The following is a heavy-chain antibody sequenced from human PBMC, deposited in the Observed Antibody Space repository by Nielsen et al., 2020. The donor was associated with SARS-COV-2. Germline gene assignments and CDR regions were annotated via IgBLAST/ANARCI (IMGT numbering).Heavy chain of an antibody. D-gene: IGHD2-21*02. Sequence: GGSLRLSCAASGFTFSSYSMTWVRQAPGKGLEWVSSISSSSSYIYYADSVKGRFTISRDNAKNSLYLQMNSLRAEDTAVYYCAREQVTAITGDAFDIWGQGTMVTVSS. CDR2: ISSSSSYI. CDR1: GFTFSSYS. J-gene: IGHJ3*02. CDR3: AREQVTAITGDAFDI. V-gene: IGHV3-21*01.